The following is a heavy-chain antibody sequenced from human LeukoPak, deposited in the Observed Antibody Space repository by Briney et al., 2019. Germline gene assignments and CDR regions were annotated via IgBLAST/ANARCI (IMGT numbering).Heavy chain of an antibody. J-gene: IGHJ3*02. V-gene: IGHV4-59*08. CDR1: GGSISSYY. Sequence: PSETLSLTCTVSGGSISSYYWSWIRRPPGKGLEWIGYIYYTGTTKYNPSVKSRVTISIDTSKNQFSLELSSVTATDTAVYFCATNRVGTYDRPFDIWGQGTMVTVSS. D-gene: IGHD1-26*01. CDR2: IYYTGTT. CDR3: ATNRVGTYDRPFDI.